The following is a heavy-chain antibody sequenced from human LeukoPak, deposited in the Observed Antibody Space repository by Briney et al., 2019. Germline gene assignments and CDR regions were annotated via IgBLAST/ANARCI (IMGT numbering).Heavy chain of an antibody. CDR3: ARRSGTNYFYSMDV. CDR1: GYSYTTYL. D-gene: IGHD1-26*01. V-gene: IGHV5-51*01. CDR2: IYPDDSDT. Sequence: GESLKISWKGSGYSYTTYLIGWVRQMPGKGLEWMGVIYPDDSDTRYSTSFQGQVTMSVDKSTSPGYRQWSSLTASDSAVYYCARRSGTNYFYSMDVWGQGTTVTVSS. J-gene: IGHJ6*02.